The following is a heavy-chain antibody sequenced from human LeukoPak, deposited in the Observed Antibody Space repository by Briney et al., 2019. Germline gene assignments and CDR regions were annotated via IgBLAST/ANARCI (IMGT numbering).Heavy chain of an antibody. Sequence: ASVKVSCKASGYTFTGYYMHWVRQAPGQGLEWMGWINSNSGGTNYAQKFQGRVTMTRDTSISTAYMELSRLRSDDTAVYYCARVRSGSSNSLGYWGQGTLVTVSS. CDR2: INSNSGGT. J-gene: IGHJ4*02. CDR3: ARVRSGSSNSLGY. CDR1: GYTFTGYY. V-gene: IGHV1-2*02. D-gene: IGHD1-26*01.